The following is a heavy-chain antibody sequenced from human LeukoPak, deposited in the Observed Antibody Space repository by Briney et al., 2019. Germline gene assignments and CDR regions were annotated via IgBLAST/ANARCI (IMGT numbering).Heavy chain of an antibody. V-gene: IGHV3-9*01. CDR3: AKDIIQYCSSTSCYEMPDY. CDR2: ISWNSGSI. Sequence: GGFLRLSCAASGFTFDDYAMHWVRQAPGKGLEWVSGISWNSGSIGYADSVKGRFTISRDNAKNSLYLQMNSLRAEDTALYYCAKDIIQYCSSTSCYEMPDYWGQGTLVTVSS. J-gene: IGHJ4*02. D-gene: IGHD2-2*01. CDR1: GFTFDDYA.